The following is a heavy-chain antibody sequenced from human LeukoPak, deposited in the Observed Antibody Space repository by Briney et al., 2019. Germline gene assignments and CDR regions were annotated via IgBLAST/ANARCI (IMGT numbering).Heavy chain of an antibody. CDR2: ISYDGSNK. CDR1: GFTFSSYA. J-gene: IGHJ4*02. Sequence: GRSLRLSCAASGFTFSSYAMYWVRQSPGKGLEWVAVISYDGSNKYYADSVKGRFTISRDNSKNTLYLQMNSLRAKDTAVYYCARDARTVGITMIVVGFDYWGQGTLVTVSS. CDR3: ARDARTVGITMIVVGFDY. D-gene: IGHD3-22*01. V-gene: IGHV3-30*04.